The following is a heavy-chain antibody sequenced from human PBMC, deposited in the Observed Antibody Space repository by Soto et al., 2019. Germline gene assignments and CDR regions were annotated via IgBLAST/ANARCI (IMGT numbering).Heavy chain of an antibody. CDR3: GRARLGGDSRGEFRNYVDV. V-gene: IGHV4-30-4*01. CDR2: IHNSGRT. D-gene: IGHD3-22*01. CDR1: GGSISSGDYY. Sequence: QVQLQESGPGLVKPSQTLSLTCTVSGGSISSGDYYWSWIRQPPGKGLEWIGYIHNSGRTYYNPSHARALSLSVVRSKTEFYLYLTAVLAAGLAVYYPGRARLGGDSRGEFRNYVDVWGQGPTVTVAS. J-gene: IGHJ6*02.